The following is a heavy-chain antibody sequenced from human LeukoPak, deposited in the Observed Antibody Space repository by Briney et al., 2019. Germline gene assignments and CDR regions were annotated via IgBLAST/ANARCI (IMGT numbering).Heavy chain of an antibody. CDR1: GFTFSSYG. V-gene: IGHV3-48*01. CDR2: ISSSSSTI. J-gene: IGHJ4*02. D-gene: IGHD4-17*01. CDR3: ASGTTVTPDY. Sequence: GGSLRLSCAASGFTFSSYGMTWVRQAPGKGLEWVSYISSSSSTIYYADSVKGRFTISRDNAKNSLYLQMNSLRAEDTAVYYCASGTTVTPDYWGQGTLVTVSS.